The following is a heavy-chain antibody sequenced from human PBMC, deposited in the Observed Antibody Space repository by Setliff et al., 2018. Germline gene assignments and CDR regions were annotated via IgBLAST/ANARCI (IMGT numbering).Heavy chain of an antibody. D-gene: IGHD3-16*01. J-gene: IGHJ6*03. CDR3: ARLGGSSGSGGFYYYYYYMDV. CDR2: IYHSGST. V-gene: IGHV4-34*01. Sequence: KPSETLSLTCAIYGQSFSDYYWSWVRQPPGKGLEWIGEIYHSGSTYYNPSLKSRVTISVDTSRNQFSLKLSSATAADTAVYYCARLGGSSGSGGFYYYYYYMDVWGKGTTVTVSS. CDR1: GQSFSDYY.